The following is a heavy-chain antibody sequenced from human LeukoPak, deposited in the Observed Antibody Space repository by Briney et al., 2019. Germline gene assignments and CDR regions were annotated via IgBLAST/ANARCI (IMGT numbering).Heavy chain of an antibody. J-gene: IGHJ3*02. CDR3: ARKGDYYDSSGYSVGYGDAFDI. CDR1: GGTLSSYT. D-gene: IGHD3-22*01. CDR2: IIPILGIA. V-gene: IGHV1-69*02. Sequence: SVKVSCKASGGTLSSYTISWVRQAPGQGLEWMGRIIPILGIANYAQKFQGRVTITADKSTSTAYMELSSLRSEDTAVYYCARKGDYYDSSGYSVGYGDAFDIWGQGTMVTVSS.